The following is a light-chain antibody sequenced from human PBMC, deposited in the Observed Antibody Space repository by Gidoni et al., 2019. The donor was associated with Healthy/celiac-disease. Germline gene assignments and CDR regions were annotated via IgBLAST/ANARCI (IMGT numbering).Light chain of an antibody. CDR1: SGSVSTSYY. CDR3: VLYMGSGIWV. V-gene: IGLV8-61*01. Sequence: QTVVTQEPSFSVSPGGTVTLTCGFSSGSVSTSYYPSWYQQTPGQAPRTLIYRTNTRSSGVPDRFSGSILGNKAALAIPGAQADDESDYYCVLYMGSGIWVFGGGTKLTVL. CDR2: RTN. J-gene: IGLJ3*02.